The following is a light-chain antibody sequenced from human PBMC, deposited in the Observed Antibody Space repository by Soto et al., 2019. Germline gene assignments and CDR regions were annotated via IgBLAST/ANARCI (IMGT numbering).Light chain of an antibody. Sequence: QSALTQPASVSGSPGQSITICCTGTSSDVGGYNYVSWYQQHPGKAPKLIIYEVSNQPSGVSNRFSGSKSGNTASLTISGLQAEDEADYYCNSYTSKSTGVFGTGTKLTVL. CDR3: NSYTSKSTGV. CDR1: SSDVGGYNY. CDR2: EVS. V-gene: IGLV2-14*01. J-gene: IGLJ1*01.